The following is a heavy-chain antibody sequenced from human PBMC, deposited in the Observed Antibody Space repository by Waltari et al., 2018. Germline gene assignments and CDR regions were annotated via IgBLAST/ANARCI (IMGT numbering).Heavy chain of an antibody. J-gene: IGHJ4*02. CDR3: TREEGGATDY. CDR2: IYNSGRT. CDR1: GYSISSGYY. Sequence: QVQLQESGPGLVKPSETLSLTCAVSGYSISSGYYWGWIRQPPGKGLEWIGTIYNSGRTFDNPSLKSRVTLSVDTSKNQFSLKLSSVTAADTAVYYCTREEGGATDYWGQGTLVTVSS. D-gene: IGHD1-26*01. V-gene: IGHV4-38-2*02.